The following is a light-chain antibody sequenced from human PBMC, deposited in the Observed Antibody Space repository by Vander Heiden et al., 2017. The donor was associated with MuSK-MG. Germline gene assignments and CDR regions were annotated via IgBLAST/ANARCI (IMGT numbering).Light chain of an antibody. J-gene: IGLJ2*01. CDR2: SNS. Sequence: SVLTQPPSASGAPGQTVTNSGTGTSSTSEARWHVNWYQYLPGTVPKLLIYSNSNRPSGVPDRFSGSQSGTSASLAIAGLQADDEADYYCQSYDGTLGGVFGGGTKLTVL. V-gene: IGLV1-40*01. CDR1: SSTSEARWH. CDR3: QSYDGTLGGV.